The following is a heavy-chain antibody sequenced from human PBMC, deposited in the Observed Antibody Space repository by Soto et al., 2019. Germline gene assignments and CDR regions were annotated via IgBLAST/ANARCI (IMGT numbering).Heavy chain of an antibody. CDR1: GFTFSNAW. CDR3: TTGWGIQDY. J-gene: IGHJ4*02. V-gene: IGHV3-15*07. Sequence: EVQLVESGGGLVKPGGSLRLSCAASGFTFSNAWMNWVRQAPGKGLEWVGRIKSKTDGGITDYAAPVKGRFTISRDDSKNTLYLQMNSLKTEDTAVYYCTTGWGIQDYWGQGTLVTVSS. D-gene: IGHD3-16*01. CDR2: IKSKTDGGIT.